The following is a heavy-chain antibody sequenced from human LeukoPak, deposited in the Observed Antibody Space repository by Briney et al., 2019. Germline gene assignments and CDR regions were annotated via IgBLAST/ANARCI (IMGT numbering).Heavy chain of an antibody. CDR2: ISSSSSYI. CDR3: ARSDSSSWYSRPFVDY. Sequence: PGGSLRLSCAASGFTFSSYGMHWVRQAPGKGLEWVSSISSSSSYIYYADSVKGRFTISRDNAKNSLYLQMNSLRAEDTAVYYCARSDSSSWYSRPFVDYWGQGTLVTVSS. D-gene: IGHD6-13*01. V-gene: IGHV3-21*01. CDR1: GFTFSSYG. J-gene: IGHJ4*02.